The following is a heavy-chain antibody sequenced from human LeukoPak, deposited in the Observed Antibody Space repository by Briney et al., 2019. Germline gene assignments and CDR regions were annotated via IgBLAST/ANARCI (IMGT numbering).Heavy chain of an antibody. Sequence: KPSETLSLTCSVSGASMNSHYWSWIRQPPGKGLEWIGNIFYSGTANYKPSLKSRVRILVDRSKNQFFLRLNSVTAADTAIYFCARSTGSSALRTWGQGVLVTVSP. CDR1: GASMNSHY. CDR2: IFYSGTA. V-gene: IGHV4-59*11. D-gene: IGHD3-10*01. CDR3: ARSTGSSALRT. J-gene: IGHJ4*02.